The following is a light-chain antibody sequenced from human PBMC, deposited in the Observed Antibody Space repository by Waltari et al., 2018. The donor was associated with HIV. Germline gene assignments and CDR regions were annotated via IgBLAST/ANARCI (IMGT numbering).Light chain of an antibody. Sequence: QSVLTQPPSASATPGQRLTISCSGGSSNIGTNYVFWYQQLPGTAPKLLICGDNALPSVVRDRVSGYRSVTSASLVIGGLRSEDEADYYGAAWDDSLNGFYGFGSGTRVTVL. CDR3: AAWDDSLNGFYG. V-gene: IGLV1-47*01. CDR2: GDN. J-gene: IGLJ1*01. CDR1: SSNIGTNY.